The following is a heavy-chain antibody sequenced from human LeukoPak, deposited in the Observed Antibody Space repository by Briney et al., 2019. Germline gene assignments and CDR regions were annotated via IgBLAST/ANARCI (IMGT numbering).Heavy chain of an antibody. V-gene: IGHV3-30-3*01. J-gene: IGHJ4*02. D-gene: IGHD6-19*01. CDR2: ISYDGSNK. Sequence: SCKASGGTFSSYAMHWVRQAPGKGLEWVAVISYDGSNKYYADSEKGRFTISRDNSKNTLYLQMNSLRAEDTAVYYCARSIAVAGKLPYYFDYWGQGTLVTVSS. CDR1: GGTFSSYA. CDR3: ARSIAVAGKLPYYFDY.